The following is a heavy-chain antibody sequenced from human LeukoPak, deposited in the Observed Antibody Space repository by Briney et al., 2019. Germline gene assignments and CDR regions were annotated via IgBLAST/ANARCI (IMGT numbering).Heavy chain of an antibody. CDR2: IWYDGSNK. Sequence: SGGSLRLSCAASGFTFSSYGMRWVRQAPGKGLEWVAVIWYDGSNKYYADSVKGRFTISRDNSKNTLYLQMNSLRADDTAVYYCARDGVGWRQLWNYAYYYDYGGQGTLLTVSS. CDR3: ARDGVGWRQLWNYAYYYDY. J-gene: IGHJ4*02. D-gene: IGHD5-18*01. CDR1: GFTFSSYG. V-gene: IGHV3-33*01.